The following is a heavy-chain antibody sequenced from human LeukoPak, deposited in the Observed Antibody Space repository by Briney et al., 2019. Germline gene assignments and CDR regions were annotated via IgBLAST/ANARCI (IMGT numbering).Heavy chain of an antibody. CDR3: ARRGGGLRYFDWLSHLYYYYGMDV. CDR2: MDPNSGNT. Sequence: ASVKVSCKASGYTFTNYDINWVRQATGQGLEWMGWMDPNSGNTGYAQKFQGRVTMTRNTSISTAYMELSSLRSEDTAVYYCARRGGGLRYFDWLSHLYYYYGMDVWGQGTTVTVSS. V-gene: IGHV1-8*01. D-gene: IGHD3-9*01. CDR1: GYTFTNYD. J-gene: IGHJ6*02.